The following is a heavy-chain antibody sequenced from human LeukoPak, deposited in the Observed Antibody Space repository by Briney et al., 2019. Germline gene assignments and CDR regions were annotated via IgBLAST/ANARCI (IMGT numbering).Heavy chain of an antibody. CDR1: GYTFTGYY. CDR2: INPNSGGT. V-gene: IGHV1-2*02. D-gene: IGHD2-2*01. J-gene: IGHJ4*02. CDR3: ARDHCSSTSCYEYPDDY. Sequence: ASVKVSCKASGYTFTGYYMHWVRQAPGQGLEWMGWINPNSGGTNYAQKFQGRVTMTRDTSISTAYMELSRLRSDDTAVYYCARDHCSSTSCYEYPDDYWGQGTLVTVSS.